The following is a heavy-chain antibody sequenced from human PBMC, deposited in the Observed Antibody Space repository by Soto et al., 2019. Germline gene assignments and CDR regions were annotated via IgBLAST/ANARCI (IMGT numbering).Heavy chain of an antibody. Sequence: PGGSLRLSCAASGFTVSSNYMSWVRQAPGKGLEWVSVIYSGGSTYYADSVKGRFTISRDNAKNSLYLQMNSLRAEDTAVYYCARDYPMVRGVIGLWGQGTLVTVSS. CDR2: IYSGGST. CDR1: GFTVSSNY. D-gene: IGHD3-10*01. V-gene: IGHV3-53*01. CDR3: ARDYPMVRGVIGL. J-gene: IGHJ4*02.